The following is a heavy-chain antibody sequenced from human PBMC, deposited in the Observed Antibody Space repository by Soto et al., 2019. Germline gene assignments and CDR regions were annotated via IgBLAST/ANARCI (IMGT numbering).Heavy chain of an antibody. Sequence: QVQLVQSGAEVKKPGASVKVSCKASGYSFSTYDINWVRQADGQGLEWMGWVNPKSGNTDYAQRCRGRVTMTSNTSISTAYMELSALTPEDTAVYYCARPYCDSTSCYTDWFDPWGQGTLVTVSS. V-gene: IGHV1-8*01. J-gene: IGHJ5*02. CDR2: VNPKSGNT. CDR1: GYSFSTYD. CDR3: ARPYCDSTSCYTDWFDP. D-gene: IGHD2-2*02.